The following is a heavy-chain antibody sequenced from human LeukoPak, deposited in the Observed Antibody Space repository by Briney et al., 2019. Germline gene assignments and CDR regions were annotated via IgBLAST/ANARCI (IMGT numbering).Heavy chain of an antibody. CDR1: GGTFSSYA. D-gene: IGHD3-3*01. V-gene: IGHV1-18*01. J-gene: IGHJ5*02. Sequence: ASVKVSCKASGGTFSSYAICWVRQAPGQGLEWMGWTGVYNGNTIYAQKFQGRLTMTTDTSTSTAYMELRSLRSDDTAVYYCARDQTSSGYYYNWLDPWGQGTQVTVSS. CDR2: TGVYNGNT. CDR3: ARDQTSSGYYYNWLDP.